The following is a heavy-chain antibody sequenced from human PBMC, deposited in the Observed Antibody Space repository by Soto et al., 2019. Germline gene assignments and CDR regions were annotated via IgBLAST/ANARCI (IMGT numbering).Heavy chain of an antibody. J-gene: IGHJ4*02. CDR1: GYTFTGYY. Sequence: ASVKVSCKASGYTFTGYYMHWVRQAPGQGLEWMGWINPNSGGTNYAQKFQGWVTMTRDTSISTAYMELSRLRSDDTAVYYCARSPTRYSYGYYFDYWGQGTLVTVSS. D-gene: IGHD5-18*01. V-gene: IGHV1-2*04. CDR3: ARSPTRYSYGYYFDY. CDR2: INPNSGGT.